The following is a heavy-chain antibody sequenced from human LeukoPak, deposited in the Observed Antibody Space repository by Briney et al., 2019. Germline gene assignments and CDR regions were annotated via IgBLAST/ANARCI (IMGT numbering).Heavy chain of an antibody. Sequence: GGSLRLSCAASGFTFSSYGMHWVRQAPGKGLEWVAVIWYDGSNKYYADSVKGRFTISRDNSKNTLYLQMNSLRAEDTAVYYCARSAPGAELVPVSFLIGYYYYGMDVWGQGTTVTVSS. CDR3: ARSAPGAELVPVSFLIGYYYYGMDV. V-gene: IGHV3-33*01. CDR2: IWYDGSNK. J-gene: IGHJ6*02. CDR1: GFTFSSYG. D-gene: IGHD6-13*01.